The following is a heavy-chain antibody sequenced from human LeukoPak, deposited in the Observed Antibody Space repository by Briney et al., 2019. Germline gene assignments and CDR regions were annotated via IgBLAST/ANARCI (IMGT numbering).Heavy chain of an antibody. CDR1: GYTFTAYY. V-gene: IGHV1-2*02. Sequence: ASVNVSCKASGYTFTAYYMHWVRQAPGQGLEWMGWINPNSGGTNYAQKFQGRVTMTRDTSINTAYMELSRLRSDDTAVYYCARAGGRAFDYWGQGTLVTVSS. CDR2: INPNSGGT. J-gene: IGHJ4*02. CDR3: ARAGGRAFDY. D-gene: IGHD3-10*01.